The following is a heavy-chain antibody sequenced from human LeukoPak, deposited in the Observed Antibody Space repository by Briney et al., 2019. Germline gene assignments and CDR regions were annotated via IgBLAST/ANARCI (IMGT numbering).Heavy chain of an antibody. Sequence: GGSLRLSCAASGFTFSSYSMNWVRQAPGKGLEWVSYISSSSSTIYYADSVKGRFTISRDNSKNTLYLQMNSLRAEDTAVYYCAREEYYDILTGPGSYWGQGTLVTISS. D-gene: IGHD3-9*01. V-gene: IGHV3-48*01. J-gene: IGHJ4*02. CDR1: GFTFSSYS. CDR3: AREEYYDILTGPGSY. CDR2: ISSSSSTI.